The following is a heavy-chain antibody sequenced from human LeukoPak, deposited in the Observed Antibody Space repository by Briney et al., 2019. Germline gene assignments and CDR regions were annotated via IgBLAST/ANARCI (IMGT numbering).Heavy chain of an antibody. J-gene: IGHJ5*02. CDR2: IYYSGST. D-gene: IGHD3-3*01. Sequence: PSETLSLTCTVSGGSITSSSYYRGWIRQPPGKGLEWIGSIYYSGSTYYNPSLKSRVTISVDTSKNQFSLKLSSVTAADTAVYYCARHLFNERDFWSGPLNWFDPWGQGTLVTVSS. CDR3: ARHLFNERDFWSGPLNWFDP. CDR1: GGSITSSSYY. V-gene: IGHV4-39*01.